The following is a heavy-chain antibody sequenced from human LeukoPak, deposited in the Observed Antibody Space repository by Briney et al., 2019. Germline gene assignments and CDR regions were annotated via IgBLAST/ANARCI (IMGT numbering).Heavy chain of an antibody. CDR3: ARESDYGGSSEDEAPDAFDI. V-gene: IGHV1-46*01. Sequence: GASVKVSCKASGYTFTSYYMHWVRQAPGQGLEWMGIINPSGGSTSYAQKFQGRVAMTRDTSTSTVYMELSSLRSEDTAVYYCARESDYGGSSEDEAPDAFDIWGQGTMVTVSS. CDR1: GYTFTSYY. D-gene: IGHD4-17*01. CDR2: INPSGGST. J-gene: IGHJ3*02.